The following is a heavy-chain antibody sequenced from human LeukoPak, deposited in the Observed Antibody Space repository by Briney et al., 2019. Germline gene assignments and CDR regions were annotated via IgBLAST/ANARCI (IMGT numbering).Heavy chain of an antibody. D-gene: IGHD6-6*01. CDR1: GGSISSSSYY. CDR3: ARHAGYSSSSGFDP. Sequence: SETLSLTCTVSGGSISSSSYYWGWIRQPPGKGLEWIGSIYYSGSTYYNPSLKSRVTISVDTSKNQFSLKLSSVTAADTAVYYCARHAGYSSSSGFDPWGQGTLVTVSS. J-gene: IGHJ5*02. V-gene: IGHV4-39*01. CDR2: IYYSGST.